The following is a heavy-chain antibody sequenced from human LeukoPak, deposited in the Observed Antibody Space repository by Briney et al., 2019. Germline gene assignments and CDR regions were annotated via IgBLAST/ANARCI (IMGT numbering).Heavy chain of an antibody. CDR3: ARDLGYSSGPNY. CDR1: GFTVSNNY. J-gene: IGHJ4*02. Sequence: GGSLRLSCAASGFTVSNNYMSWVRQAPGKGLEWVSVIYSDGSTYYVDSVKGRFTISRDNAKNSLYLQMNSLRAEDTAVYYCARDLGYSSGPNYWGQGTRVTVSS. V-gene: IGHV3-53*01. D-gene: IGHD6-19*01. CDR2: IYSDGST.